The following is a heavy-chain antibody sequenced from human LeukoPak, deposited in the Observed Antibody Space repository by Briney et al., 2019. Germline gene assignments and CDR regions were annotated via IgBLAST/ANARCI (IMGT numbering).Heavy chain of an antibody. J-gene: IGHJ4*02. CDR3: ARDHGADYYDSSGSTGDYFDY. V-gene: IGHV4-31*03. CDR1: GGSISSGGYY. D-gene: IGHD3-22*01. Sequence: SETLSLTCTVSGGSISSGGYYWSWIRQHPGKGLEWIGYIYCSGSTYYNPSLKSRVTISVDTSKNQFSLKLSSVTAADTAVYYCARDHGADYYDSSGSTGDYFDYWGQGTLVTVSS. CDR2: IYCSGST.